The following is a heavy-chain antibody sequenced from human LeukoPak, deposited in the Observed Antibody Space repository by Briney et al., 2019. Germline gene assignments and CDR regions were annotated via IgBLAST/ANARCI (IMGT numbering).Heavy chain of an antibody. V-gene: IGHV3-23*01. CDR2: ISGSGGST. Sequence: GGSLRLSCAASGFTFSSYAMSRVRQAPGKGLEWVSAISGSGGSTYYADSVKGRFTISRDNSKNTLYLQMNSLRAEDTAVYYCAKDHRYDSSGSDYWGQGTLVTVSS. J-gene: IGHJ4*02. D-gene: IGHD3-22*01. CDR1: GFTFSSYA. CDR3: AKDHRYDSSGSDY.